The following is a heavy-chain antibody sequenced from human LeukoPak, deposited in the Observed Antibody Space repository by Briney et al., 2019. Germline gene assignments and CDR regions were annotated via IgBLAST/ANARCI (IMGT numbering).Heavy chain of an antibody. V-gene: IGHV4-39*01. CDR1: GGSISSSSYY. D-gene: IGHD5-18*01. CDR3: ARRVGYSYGYRYFDY. J-gene: IGHJ4*02. Sequence: SETLSLTCTVSGGSISSSSYYWGWIRQPPGKGLEWIGSMYYSGSTYYNPSLKSRVTISVDTSKNQFSLKLSSVTAADTAVYYCARRVGYSYGYRYFDYWGQGTLVTVSS. CDR2: MYYSGST.